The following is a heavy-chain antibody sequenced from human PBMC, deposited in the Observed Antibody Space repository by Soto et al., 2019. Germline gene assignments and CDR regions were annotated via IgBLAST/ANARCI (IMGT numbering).Heavy chain of an antibody. J-gene: IGHJ2*01. Sequence: GQGLEWMGGIIPMFDTPIYAQKFQDRVTITADESTSTAYMELSSLRSEDTAVYYCAKGEYQPPSGYFDLWGRGTLVTSP. CDR3: AKGEYQPPSGYFDL. CDR2: IIPMFDTP. V-gene: IGHV1-69*01. D-gene: IGHD2-2*01.